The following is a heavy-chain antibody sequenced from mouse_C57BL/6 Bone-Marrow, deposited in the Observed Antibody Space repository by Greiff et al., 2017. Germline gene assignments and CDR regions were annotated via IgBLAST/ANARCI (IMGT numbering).Heavy chain of an antibody. Sequence: QVHVKQSGPELVKPGASVKISCKASGYAFSSSWMNWVKQRPGKGLEWIGRIYPGDGDTNYNGKFKGKATLTADKSSSTAYMQLSSLTSEDSAVYFCAPFYYYGSSLYYFDYWGQGTTLTVSS. CDR1: GYAFSSSW. D-gene: IGHD1-1*01. J-gene: IGHJ2*01. CDR3: APFYYYGSSLYYFDY. V-gene: IGHV1-82*01. CDR2: IYPGDGDT.